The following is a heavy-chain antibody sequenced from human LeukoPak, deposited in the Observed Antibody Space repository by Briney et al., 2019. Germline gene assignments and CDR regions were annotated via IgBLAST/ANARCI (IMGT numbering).Heavy chain of an antibody. CDR2: IKSQTDGGTT. D-gene: IGHD1-26*01. CDR1: GFTFSGND. J-gene: IGHJ4*02. CDR3: TTYTSGSSYY. Sequence: PGGSLRLSCAASGFTFSGNDMSWVRQAPGKGLEWVGRIKSQTDGGTTEYASAVKGRFTISRDDSKSTLFLQMNSLKTEDTAIYYCTTYTSGSSYYWGQGTLVTVSS. V-gene: IGHV3-15*01.